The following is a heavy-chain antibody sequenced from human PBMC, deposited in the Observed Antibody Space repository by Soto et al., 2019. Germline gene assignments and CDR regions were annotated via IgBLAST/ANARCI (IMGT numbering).Heavy chain of an antibody. CDR2: IYYSGST. CDR1: GGSISSGDYY. D-gene: IGHD5-12*01. V-gene: IGHV4-30-4*01. CDR3: ARGGYRYFGLDV. J-gene: IGHJ6*02. Sequence: PSETLSLTCTVSGGSISSGDYYWSWIRQSPGKGLEWIGYIYYSGSTYYNPSLKSRVTISVDTSKNQFSLKLSSVTAADTAVYYCARGGYRYFGLDVWGQGTTVTVSS.